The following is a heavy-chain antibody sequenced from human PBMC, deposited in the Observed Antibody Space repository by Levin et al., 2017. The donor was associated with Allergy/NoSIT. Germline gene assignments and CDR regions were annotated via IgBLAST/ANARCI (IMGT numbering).Heavy chain of an antibody. D-gene: IGHD6-13*01. CDR2: IRNRGNRYTT. CDR3: ARVYSNSWSRDYIDY. V-gene: IGHV3-72*01. J-gene: IGHJ4*02. Sequence: LSLTCAASEFTFSDHYMDWVRQAPGKGLEWVGRIRNRGNRYTTEYAASVKGRFTISRDDSKNSLYLQMNSLKTEDTAMYYCARVYSNSWSRDYIDYWGLGTLVTVSS. CDR1: EFTFSDHY.